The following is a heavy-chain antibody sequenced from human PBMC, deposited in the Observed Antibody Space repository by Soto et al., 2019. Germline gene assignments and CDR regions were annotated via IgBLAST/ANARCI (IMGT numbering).Heavy chain of an antibody. CDR1: NGSINNYY. V-gene: IGHV4-59*01. D-gene: IGHD2-15*01. CDR2: IYYTGTI. CDR3: ARGPSGDSY. Sequence: SETLSLTCTVSNGSINNYYWSWIRQPPGKGLGWIGYIYYTGTINYNPSVKSLVTISVDTSKNQFSLKLSSVTAADTAVYYCARGPSGDSYWGQGTLVTVSS. J-gene: IGHJ4*02.